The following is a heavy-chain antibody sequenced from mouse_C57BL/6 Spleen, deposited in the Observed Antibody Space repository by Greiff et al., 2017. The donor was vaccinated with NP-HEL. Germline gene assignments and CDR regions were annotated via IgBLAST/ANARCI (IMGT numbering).Heavy chain of an antibody. CDR2: IDPETGGP. D-gene: IGHD1-1*01. V-gene: IGHV1-15*01. J-gene: IGHJ2*01. CDR3: TREGVITTVVATSYYFDY. CDR1: GYTFTDYE. Sequence: QVQLQQSGAELVRPGASVTLSCKASGYTFTDYEMHWVKQTPVHGLAWIGAIDPETGGPAYNQKFKGKAILTADKSSSTAYMELRSLTSEDSAVYYCTREGVITTVVATSYYFDYWGQGTTLTVSS.